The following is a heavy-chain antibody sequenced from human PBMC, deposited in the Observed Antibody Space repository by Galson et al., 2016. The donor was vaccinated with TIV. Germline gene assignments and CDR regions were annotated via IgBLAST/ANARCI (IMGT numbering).Heavy chain of an antibody. Sequence: SVKVSCKAAGGTFSSYAISWVRQAPGQGLEWMGGITGMFGTTNYAQKFQGRVTITADELTSTAYMELSSLRSEDTAVYYCARAPGYHLENHVDFWGQGTLGTVSS. CDR3: ARAPGYHLENHVDF. CDR2: ITGMFGTT. CDR1: GGTFSSYA. V-gene: IGHV1-69*13. J-gene: IGHJ4*02. D-gene: IGHD1-14*01.